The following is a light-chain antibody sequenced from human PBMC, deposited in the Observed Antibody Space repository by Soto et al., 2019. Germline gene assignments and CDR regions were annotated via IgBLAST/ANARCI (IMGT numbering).Light chain of an antibody. V-gene: IGLV2-14*01. CDR3: SSYTTDSTLV. J-gene: IGLJ2*01. Sequence: QSALTQPASVSGSPGQSITISCIGSSSDVGGYNYVSWYQQHPGKAPKLMIYEVSNRPSGVANRFSGSKSGNTASLTISGLQAEDEADYYCSSYTTDSTLVFGGGTQLTVL. CDR2: EVS. CDR1: SSDVGGYNY.